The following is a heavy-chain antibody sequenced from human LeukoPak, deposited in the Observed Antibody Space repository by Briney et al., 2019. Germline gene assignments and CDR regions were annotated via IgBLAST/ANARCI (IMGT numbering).Heavy chain of an antibody. V-gene: IGHV3-74*01. CDR2: INSDGTST. CDR1: GFTFSSYW. Sequence: GRSLRLSCAASGFTFSSYWMHWVRQAPGKGLVWVSRINSDGTSTSYADSVNGRFTISSDNAKNTLYLQMNSLSAEDTAVYYCLGGFDYWGQGTRVTVTS. CDR3: LGGFDY. J-gene: IGHJ4*02.